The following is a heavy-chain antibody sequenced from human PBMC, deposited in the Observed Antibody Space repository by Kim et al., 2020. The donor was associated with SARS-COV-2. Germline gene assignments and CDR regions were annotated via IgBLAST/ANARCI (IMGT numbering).Heavy chain of an antibody. CDR2: YTSGRT. D-gene: IGHD3-16*02. CDR3: ASALGH. J-gene: IGHJ4*02. V-gene: IGHV4-4*07. Sequence: YTSGRTNHNPCLQSRVTMSVDMSKNQFSPKLSSVTAADTAVYYCASALGHWGQGTLVTVSS.